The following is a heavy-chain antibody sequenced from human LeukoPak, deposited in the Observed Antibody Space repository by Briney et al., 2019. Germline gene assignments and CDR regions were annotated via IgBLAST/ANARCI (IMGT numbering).Heavy chain of an antibody. CDR1: GFTFSSYE. V-gene: IGHV3-48*03. CDR2: ISSCGSTI. Sequence: GGSLTLSCAASGFTFSSYELNWVRQAPGQGLEGVYYISSCGSTIYYADSVKGRFTSSRDNSKNTLYLQMNSLRAEDTAVYYWAKSGDCTNGVCYAFDYWGQGTLVTVSS. CDR3: AKSGDCTNGVCYAFDY. D-gene: IGHD2-8*01. J-gene: IGHJ4*02.